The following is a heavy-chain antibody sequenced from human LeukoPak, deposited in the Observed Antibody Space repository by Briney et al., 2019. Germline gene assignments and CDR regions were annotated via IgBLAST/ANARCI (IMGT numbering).Heavy chain of an antibody. CDR1: GFTFNSYA. Sequence: GGSLRLSCTASGFTFNSYAMHWVRQAPGKGLEWVAKISYDGINEDYADSVKGRFTTSRDNAKNTLYLQLNSLRVEDTATYFCARDLGDGTPFDYWGQGTLVTVSS. D-gene: IGHD1-7*01. CDR2: ISYDGINE. CDR3: ARDLGDGTPFDY. J-gene: IGHJ4*02. V-gene: IGHV3-30*03.